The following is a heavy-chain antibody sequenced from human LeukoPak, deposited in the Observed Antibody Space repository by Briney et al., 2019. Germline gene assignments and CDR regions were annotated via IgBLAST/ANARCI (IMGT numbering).Heavy chain of an antibody. V-gene: IGHV4-59*08. J-gene: IGHJ4*02. Sequence: PSETLSLTCTVSGGSISNYYWTWIRQPPGKGLEWIGYIYSSGNTNYNPSLNSRVNISLDTSKNQFSLMLRSLTAADTAVYYCARRYTASPGERFDYWGQGTLVTVSS. CDR3: ARRYTASPGERFDY. CDR2: IYSSGNT. CDR1: GGSISNYY. D-gene: IGHD2-2*02.